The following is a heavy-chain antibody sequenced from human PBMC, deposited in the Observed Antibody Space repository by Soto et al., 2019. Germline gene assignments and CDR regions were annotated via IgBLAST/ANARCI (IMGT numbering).Heavy chain of an antibody. D-gene: IGHD3-10*01. J-gene: IGHJ3*02. CDR3: ARDLLGFRAFDI. CDR2: IKTDGSIT. Sequence: GGSLSLSCAASGFAFSSYWMNWVRQVPGNGLVWVSSIKTDGSITTYADSVKGRFTNSRDNAKNTLYLQMNSLRVEDTAVYYCARDLLGFRAFDIWGQGTMVTVSS. V-gene: IGHV3-74*01. CDR1: GFAFSSYW.